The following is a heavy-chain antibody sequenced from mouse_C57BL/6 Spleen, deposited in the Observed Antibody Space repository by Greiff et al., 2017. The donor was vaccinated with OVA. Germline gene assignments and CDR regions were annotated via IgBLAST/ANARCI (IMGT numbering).Heavy chain of an antibody. CDR3: ASGGMVTPYFDY. Sequence: QVQLQQPGAELVKPGASVKMSCKASGYTFTSYWITWVKQRPGQGLEWIGDIYPGSGSTNYNEKFKSKATLTVDTSTSTAYMQLSSLTAEDSAVYCGASGGMVTPYFDYWGQGTTLTVSS. V-gene: IGHV1-55*01. CDR2: IYPGSGST. CDR1: GYTFTSYW. J-gene: IGHJ2*01. D-gene: IGHD2-2*01.